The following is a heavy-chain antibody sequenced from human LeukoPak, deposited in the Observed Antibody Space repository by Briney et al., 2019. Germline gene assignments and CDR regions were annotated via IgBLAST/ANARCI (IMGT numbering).Heavy chain of an antibody. V-gene: IGHV4-61*01. CDR1: GGSISSSSYY. CDR2: IYYSGST. CDR3: ARDYYDSSGYYGGYYYYMDV. J-gene: IGHJ6*03. Sequence: SETLSLTCTVSGGSISSSSYYWGRIRPPPGKGLEWIGCIYYSGSTNYNPSLKSRVTISVDTSKNEFSLKLSSVTAADTAVYYCARDYYDSSGYYGGYYYYMDVWGKGTTVTVSS. D-gene: IGHD3-22*01.